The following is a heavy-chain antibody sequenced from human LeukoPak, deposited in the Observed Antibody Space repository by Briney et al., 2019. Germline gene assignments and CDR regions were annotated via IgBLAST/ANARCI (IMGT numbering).Heavy chain of an antibody. CDR1: GYSFTGYF. D-gene: IGHD6-13*01. J-gene: IGHJ4*02. CDR3: AREEVIAAAGPTLDH. CDR2: IDPNSGDT. Sequence: ASVKVSCKASGYSFTGYFIHWVRQAPGQGLEWMGCIDPNSGDTKYAQKFQGRVSMPRDTSTRTAYMELSRLRSDDTAVFYCAREEVIAAAGPTLDHWGQGALVTVSS. V-gene: IGHV1-2*02.